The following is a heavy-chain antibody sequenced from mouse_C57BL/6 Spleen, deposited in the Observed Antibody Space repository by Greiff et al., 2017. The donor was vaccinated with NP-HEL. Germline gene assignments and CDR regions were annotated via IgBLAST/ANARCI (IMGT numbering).Heavy chain of an antibody. CDR1: GYTFTSYG. J-gene: IGHJ2*01. CDR2: IYPRSGNT. CDR3: ARGEVFRRDY. V-gene: IGHV1-81*01. Sequence: VKLLESGAELARPGASVKLSCKASGYTFTSYGISWVKQRTGQGLEWIGEIYPRSGNTYYNEKFKGKATLTADKSSSTAYMELRSLTSEDSAVYFCARGEVFRRDYWGQGTTLTVSS.